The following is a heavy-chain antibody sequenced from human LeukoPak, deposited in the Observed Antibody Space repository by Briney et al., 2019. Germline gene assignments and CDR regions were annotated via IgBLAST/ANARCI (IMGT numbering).Heavy chain of an antibody. CDR2: IIPIFGTA. V-gene: IGHV1-69*05. CDR1: GGTFSSYA. D-gene: IGHD5-18*01. CDR3: ARVVDTAMKNYYYYYMDV. J-gene: IGHJ6*03. Sequence: SVKVSCKASGGTFSSYAISWVLQAPGQGLEWMGGIIPIFGTANYAQKFQGRVTITTDESTSTAYMELSSLRSEDTAVYYCARVVDTAMKNYYYYYMDVWGKGTTVTVSS.